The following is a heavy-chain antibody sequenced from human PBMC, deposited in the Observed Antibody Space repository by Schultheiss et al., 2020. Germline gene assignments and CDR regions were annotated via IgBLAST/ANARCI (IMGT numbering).Heavy chain of an antibody. D-gene: IGHD3-10*01. CDR2: IYPGDSDT. CDR1: GYSFTSYW. V-gene: IGHV5-51*01. J-gene: IGHJ4*02. Sequence: GESLKISCKGSGYSFTSYWIGWVRQMPGKGLEWMGIIYPGDSDTRYSPSFQGQVTISVDKSISTAFLQWSSLKASDTAMYYCASLPLPGPYGRDDVRDYYFDYWGQGTPVTGSS. CDR3: ASLPLPGPYGRDDVRDYYFDY.